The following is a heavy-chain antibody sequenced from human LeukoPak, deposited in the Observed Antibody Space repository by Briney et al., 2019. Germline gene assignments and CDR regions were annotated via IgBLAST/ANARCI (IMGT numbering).Heavy chain of an antibody. J-gene: IGHJ1*01. CDR3: ARDRSGYFQN. D-gene: IGHD3-3*01. Sequence: GGSLRLSCAASGFTFSSYGMHWVRQAPGKGLEWVSVIYSGGSTYYADSVKGRFTISRDNSKNTLYLQMNSLRAEDTAVYYCARDRSGYFQNRGQGTLVTVSS. V-gene: IGHV3-66*01. CDR2: IYSGGST. CDR1: GFTFSSYG.